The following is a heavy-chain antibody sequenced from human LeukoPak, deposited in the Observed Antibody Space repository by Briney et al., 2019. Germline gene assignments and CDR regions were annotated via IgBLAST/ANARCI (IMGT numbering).Heavy chain of an antibody. Sequence: GGSLRLSCEASGFTFSDYYMTWMRQAPGKGLEWVSYISGSGTDILYADSVKGRFTMSRDNAKNSLYLQMNSLRTEDTAVYYCARAVRYYYGSGSYSCFDYWGQGTLVTVSS. V-gene: IGHV3-11*04. CDR3: ARAVRYYYGSGSYSCFDY. CDR1: GFTFSDYY. D-gene: IGHD3-10*01. CDR2: ISGSGTDI. J-gene: IGHJ4*02.